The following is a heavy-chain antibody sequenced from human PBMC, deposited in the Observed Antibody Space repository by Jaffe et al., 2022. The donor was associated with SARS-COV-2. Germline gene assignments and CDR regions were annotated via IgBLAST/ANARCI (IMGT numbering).Heavy chain of an antibody. CDR2: INAANGST. D-gene: IGHD3-10*01. J-gene: IGHJ4*02. CDR1: GYTFTSYA. CDR3: ARDIVTYGSGSHTL. V-gene: IGHV1-3*01. Sequence: QVQLVQSGTEVKMPGASVKVSCKASGYTFTSYAMHWVRQAPGQRLEWMGWINAANGSTEYSQKFQGRVTITRDASASIAYMELSSLRSEDTAVYYCARDIVTYGSGSHTLWGQGTLVTVSS.